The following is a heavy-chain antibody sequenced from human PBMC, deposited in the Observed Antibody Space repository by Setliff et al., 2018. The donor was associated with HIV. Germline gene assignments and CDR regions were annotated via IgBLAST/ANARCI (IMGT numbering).Heavy chain of an antibody. Sequence: ASETLSLTWRVSGDSISSGGYYWSWIRQLPGKGLEWIGYIYYSGATYYNPSLKNRVTISLDTSKSQFSLKRTSVTAADTALYYCASGRGAKGGYDYFGSWGQGTLVTVSS. J-gene: IGHJ4*02. CDR2: IYYSGAT. D-gene: IGHD5-12*01. CDR3: ASGRGAKGGYDYFGS. CDR1: GDSISSGGYY. V-gene: IGHV4-31*02.